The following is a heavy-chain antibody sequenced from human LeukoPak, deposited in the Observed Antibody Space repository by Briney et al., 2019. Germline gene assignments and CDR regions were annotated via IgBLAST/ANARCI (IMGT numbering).Heavy chain of an antibody. D-gene: IGHD3-22*01. CDR2: ISSSSSYI. Sequence: GGSLRLSCAASGFTFSSYSMNWVRQAPGKGLEWVSSISSSSSYIYYADSVKGRFTISRDNAKNSLYLQMNSLRAEDTAVYYCAREGSHSSGYPYWGQGTLVTVSS. V-gene: IGHV3-21*01. CDR3: AREGSHSSGYPY. J-gene: IGHJ4*02. CDR1: GFTFSSYS.